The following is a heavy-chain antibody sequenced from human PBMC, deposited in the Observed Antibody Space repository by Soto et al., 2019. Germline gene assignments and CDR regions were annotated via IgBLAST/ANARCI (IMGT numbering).Heavy chain of an antibody. CDR1: GGTFSGYA. CDR2: IIPIFGTA. V-gene: IGHV1-69*13. J-gene: IGHJ5*02. Sequence: SVKVSCRASGGTFSGYAISWVRQAAGQGLEWMGGIIPIFGTANYAQKFQGRVTITADESTSTAYMELSSLRSEDTAVYYCARGYQLLSNWFDPWGQGTLVTVSS. D-gene: IGHD2-2*01. CDR3: ARGYQLLSNWFDP.